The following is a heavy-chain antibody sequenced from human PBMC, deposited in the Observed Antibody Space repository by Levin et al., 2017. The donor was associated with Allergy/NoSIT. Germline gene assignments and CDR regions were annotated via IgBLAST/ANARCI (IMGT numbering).Heavy chain of an antibody. CDR3: ARRGYCSGGSCFGWFDP. V-gene: IGHV4-39*01. Sequence: SETLSLTCTVSGGSISSSSFYWGWIRQPPGKGLEWIGNIYYSGTTYYNPSLKSRVTISVDTSKNQFSLKLSSVTAADTAINYCARRGYCSGGSCFGWFDPWGQGTLVTVSS. CDR2: IYYSGTT. D-gene: IGHD2-15*01. CDR1: GGSISSSSFY. J-gene: IGHJ5*02.